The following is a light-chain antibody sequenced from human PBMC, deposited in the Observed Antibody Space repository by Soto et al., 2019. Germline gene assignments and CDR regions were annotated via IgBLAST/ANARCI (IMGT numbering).Light chain of an antibody. Sequence: EIVLTQSPATRALSPGGGGTLSCRASQSVSSYLAWYQQKPGQAPRLLIYDASNRATGSPDRFSGSGSGTDFTLTINRLEPEDFAVYFCQQYGDMWTFGQGTKVDIK. V-gene: IGKV3-11*01. J-gene: IGKJ1*01. CDR3: QQYGDMWT. CDR2: DAS. CDR1: QSVSSY.